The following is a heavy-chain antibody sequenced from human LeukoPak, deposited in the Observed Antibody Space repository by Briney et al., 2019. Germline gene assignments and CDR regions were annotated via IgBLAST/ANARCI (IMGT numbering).Heavy chain of an antibody. CDR1: GGSFSGYY. CDR3: ARHYGP. CDR2: INHSGST. D-gene: IGHD3-16*01. V-gene: IGHV4-34*01. Sequence: SETLSLTCAVYGGSFSGYYWSWIRQPPGKGLEWIGEINHSGSTYYNPSLKSRVTISVDTSRNQFSLNLSSVTAADTAVYYCARHYGPWGQGTLVAVSS. J-gene: IGHJ5*02.